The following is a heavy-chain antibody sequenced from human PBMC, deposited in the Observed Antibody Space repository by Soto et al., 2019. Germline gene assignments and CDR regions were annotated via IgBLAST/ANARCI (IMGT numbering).Heavy chain of an antibody. V-gene: IGHV4-34*01. CDR1: GGSFRGYY. CDR2: INHSGST. D-gene: IGHD2-2*01. Sequence: QVQLQQWGAGLLKPSETLSLTCAVYGGSFRGYYWSWLRQPPGKGLAWIGEINHSGSTNYNPSRKSRVTISVDTSKNQFSLKLSSVTAADTAVYYCARVTSYCSSTSCYRYYYYMDVWGKGTTVTVSS. CDR3: ARVTSYCSSTSCYRYYYYMDV. J-gene: IGHJ6*03.